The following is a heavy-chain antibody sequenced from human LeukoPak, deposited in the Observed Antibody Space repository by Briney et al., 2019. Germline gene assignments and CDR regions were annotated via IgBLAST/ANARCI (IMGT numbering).Heavy chain of an antibody. CDR2: IYPGDSDT. V-gene: IGHV5-51*01. Sequence: GESLKISCKGSGYSFTSYWIGWVRRMPGKGLEWMGIIYPGDSDTRYSPSFQGQVTISADKSISTAYLQWSSLKASDTAMYYCARAGLKYYDFWSGYAYYFDYWGQGTLVTVSS. D-gene: IGHD3-3*01. CDR3: ARAGLKYYDFWSGYAYYFDY. CDR1: GYSFTSYW. J-gene: IGHJ4*02.